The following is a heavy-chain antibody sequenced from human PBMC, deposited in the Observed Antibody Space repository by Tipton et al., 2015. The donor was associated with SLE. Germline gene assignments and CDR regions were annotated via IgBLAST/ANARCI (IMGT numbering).Heavy chain of an antibody. D-gene: IGHD1-26*01. CDR3: ARGGSYSPFDY. J-gene: IGHJ4*02. Sequence: SLRLSCAASGFTFSSYEMNWVRQAPGKGLEWVSYISSSGSTIYYADSVKGRFTISRDNAKNSLYLQMNSLRAEDTAVYYCARGGSYSPFDYWGQGTLVTVSS. V-gene: IGHV3-48*03. CDR1: GFTFSSYE. CDR2: ISSSGSTI.